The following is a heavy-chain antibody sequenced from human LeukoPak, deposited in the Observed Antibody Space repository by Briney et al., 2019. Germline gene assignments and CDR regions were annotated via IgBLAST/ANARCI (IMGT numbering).Heavy chain of an antibody. J-gene: IGHJ3*02. CDR3: ARDSVDEDAFDI. D-gene: IGHD5-12*01. Sequence: GRSLRLSCAASGFTFSSYAMHWVRQAPGKGLEWVSSISSSSSYIYYADSVKGRFTISRDNAKNSLYLQMNSLRAEDTAVYYCARDSVDEDAFDIWGQGTMVTVSS. V-gene: IGHV3-21*01. CDR2: ISSSSSYI. CDR1: GFTFSSYA.